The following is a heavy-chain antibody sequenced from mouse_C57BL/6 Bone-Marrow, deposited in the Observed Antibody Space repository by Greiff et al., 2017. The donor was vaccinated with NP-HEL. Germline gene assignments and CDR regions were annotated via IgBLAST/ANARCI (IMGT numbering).Heavy chain of an antibody. D-gene: IGHD2-5*01. CDR2: IYPGSGST. V-gene: IGHV1-55*01. CDR1: GYTFTSYW. Sequence: QVQLQQPGAELVKPGASVKMSCKASGYTFTSYWITWVKQRPGQGLEWIGDIYPGSGSTNYNEKFKSKATLTVDTSSSTAYMQLSSLTSEDSAVYYCASLAYYSNYCYAMDDWGQGTSVTVSS. J-gene: IGHJ4*01. CDR3: ASLAYYSNYCYAMDD.